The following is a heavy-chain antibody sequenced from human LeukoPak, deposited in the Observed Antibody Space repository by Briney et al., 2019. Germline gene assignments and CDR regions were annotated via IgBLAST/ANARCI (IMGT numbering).Heavy chain of an antibody. CDR2: ISGSGATT. CDR1: GFTFSSYA. Sequence: GGSLRLSCAASGFTFSSYAVSWVRQAPGKGLEWVSAISGSGATTYYADSVKGRFTISRDNSKNTLYLQMNSLRAEDTAVYYCAKDSRFVANPVDYRGQGTLVTVSS. J-gene: IGHJ4*02. V-gene: IGHV3-23*01. CDR3: AKDSRFVANPVDY. D-gene: IGHD3-10*01.